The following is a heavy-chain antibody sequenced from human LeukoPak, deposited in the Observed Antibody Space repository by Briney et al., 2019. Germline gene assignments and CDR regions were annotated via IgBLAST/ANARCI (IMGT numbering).Heavy chain of an antibody. CDR2: IYHSGST. J-gene: IGHJ4*02. CDR3: ARNGGNSDVDD. Sequence: SETLSLTCTVSGGSISSSNWWTWVRQPPGKGLEWIGEIYHSGSTNYNPSLKSRVTISVDKSKKQFSLKLSSVTAADTAVYYCARNGGNSDVDDWGQGTLVTVSS. CDR1: GGSISSSNW. D-gene: IGHD4-23*01. V-gene: IGHV4-4*02.